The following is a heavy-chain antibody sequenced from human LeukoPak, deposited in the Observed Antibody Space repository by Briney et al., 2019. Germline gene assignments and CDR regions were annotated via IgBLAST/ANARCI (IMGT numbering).Heavy chain of an antibody. V-gene: IGHV3-48*03. CDR3: AGNVVVVAATRGYYYGMDV. Sequence: QPGGSLRLSCAASGFTFSSYEMNWVRQAPGKGLEWVSYISSSGSTIYYADSVEGRFTISRDNAKNSLYLQMNSLRAEDTAVYYCAGNVVVVAATRGYYYGMDVWGQGTTVTVSS. D-gene: IGHD2-15*01. J-gene: IGHJ6*02. CDR1: GFTFSSYE. CDR2: ISSSGSTI.